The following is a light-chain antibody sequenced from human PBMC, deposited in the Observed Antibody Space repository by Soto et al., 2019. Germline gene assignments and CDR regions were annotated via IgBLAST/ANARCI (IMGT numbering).Light chain of an antibody. CDR3: QQCNSWPLT. V-gene: IGKV3-15*01. CDR1: QSVSSN. CDR2: GAS. J-gene: IGKJ4*01. Sequence: EMVMTQSPATLSVSPGERATLSCRASQSVSSNLAWYQQKPGQAPRLLIYGASTRATGIPARFSGGGSGTDFTLTISSLESEDFAVYYCQQCNSWPLTFGGGTKVDI.